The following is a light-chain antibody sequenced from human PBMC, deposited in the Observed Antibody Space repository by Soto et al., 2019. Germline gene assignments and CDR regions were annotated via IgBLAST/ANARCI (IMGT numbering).Light chain of an antibody. Sequence: QSVLTQPPSASGTPGQRVTISCSGSSSNIGRNTVNWYQQLPGTAPKLLIYTNNQRPSGVPDRFSGSKSATSASLAISGLKSEDEADYYCAAWDDSLDGPLFGGGTKLTVL. V-gene: IGLV1-44*01. CDR1: SSNIGRNT. J-gene: IGLJ2*01. CDR2: TNN. CDR3: AAWDDSLDGPL.